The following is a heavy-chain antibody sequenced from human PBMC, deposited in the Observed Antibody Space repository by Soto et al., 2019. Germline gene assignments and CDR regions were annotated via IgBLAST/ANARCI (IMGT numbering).Heavy chain of an antibody. CDR3: ARGKNNWNDGAYFDY. J-gene: IGHJ4*02. D-gene: IGHD1-20*01. Sequence: KQSQTLSLTCAISGDSVSSNSAAWNWIRQSPSRGLEWLGRTYYRSKWYNDYAVSVKSRITINPDTSKNQFSLQLNSVPPEDTAVYYCARGKNNWNDGAYFDYWGQGTLVTVSS. V-gene: IGHV6-1*01. CDR2: TYYRSKWYN. CDR1: GDSVSSNSAA.